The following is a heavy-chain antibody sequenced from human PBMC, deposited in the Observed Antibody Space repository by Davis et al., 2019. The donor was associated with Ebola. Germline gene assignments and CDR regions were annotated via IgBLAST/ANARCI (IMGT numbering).Heavy chain of an antibody. Sequence: GGSLRLSCAASGFTFSSYAMHWVRQAPGKGLEWVSLISGDGGSTYYADSVKGRFTISRDNSKNSLYLQMNSLRTEDTALYYCAKEGTIFGVYGMDVWGQGTTVTVSS. D-gene: IGHD3-3*01. CDR3: AKEGTIFGVYGMDV. J-gene: IGHJ6*02. CDR2: ISGDGGST. CDR1: GFTFSSYA. V-gene: IGHV3-43*02.